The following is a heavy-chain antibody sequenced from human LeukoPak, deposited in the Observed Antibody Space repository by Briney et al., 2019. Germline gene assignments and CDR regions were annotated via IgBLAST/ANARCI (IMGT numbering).Heavy chain of an antibody. CDR1: GFTFSYYP. CDR2: IGTSSSR. D-gene: IGHD4-11*01. Sequence: PGGSLRLSCAPSGFTFSYYPMNWVRQAPGKGLEWVSSIGTSSSRYYADSVKGRFTISRDNAKNSLYLQMNSLRAEDTAVYYCASILRGSTDDYWGQGTLVTVSS. V-gene: IGHV3-69-1*01. J-gene: IGHJ4*02. CDR3: ASILRGSTDDY.